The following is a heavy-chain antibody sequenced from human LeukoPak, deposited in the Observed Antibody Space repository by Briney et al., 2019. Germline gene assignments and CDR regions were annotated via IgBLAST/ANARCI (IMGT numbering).Heavy chain of an antibody. CDR3: ARGSAAGTG. Sequence: PGGSLRLSCAASGFTFSSYWMNWVRQAPGKGLEWVANIKQDGSEKYYVDSVKGRFTISRDNAENSLYLQVNSLRVEDTAVYYCARGSAAGTGWGKGTLVTVSS. V-gene: IGHV3-7*04. CDR1: GFTFSSYW. CDR2: IKQDGSEK. J-gene: IGHJ4*02. D-gene: IGHD6-13*01.